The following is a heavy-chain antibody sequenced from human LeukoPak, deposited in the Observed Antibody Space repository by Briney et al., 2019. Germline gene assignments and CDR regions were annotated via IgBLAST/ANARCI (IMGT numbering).Heavy chain of an antibody. D-gene: IGHD2-2*01. J-gene: IGHJ6*02. Sequence: GGSLRLSCAASGFTVSNNYMNRVRQAPGKGLEWVSTIYSDGNTYYADSVKGRFTISRHSSENTLYLQMNSLKPEDAAMYYCASSSSYYFYAMDVWGQGTTVTVSS. CDR3: ASSSSYYFYAMDV. V-gene: IGHV3-53*04. CDR1: GFTVSNNY. CDR2: IYSDGNT.